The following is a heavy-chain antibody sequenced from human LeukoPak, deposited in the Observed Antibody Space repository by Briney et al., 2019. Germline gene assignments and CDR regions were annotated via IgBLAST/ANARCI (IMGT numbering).Heavy chain of an antibody. CDR3: ARDLVGATRDYYMDV. Sequence: LAGGSLRLSCAASDFIVSSYYMTWVRQAPGRGLEWVSVIYSGGRTDYTDSVKGRFTISRDNSKNTLYLQMNSLRAEDTAVYYCARDLVGATRDYYMDVWGKGTTVTVSS. CDR1: DFIVSSYY. V-gene: IGHV3-53*01. D-gene: IGHD1-26*01. CDR2: IYSGGRT. J-gene: IGHJ6*03.